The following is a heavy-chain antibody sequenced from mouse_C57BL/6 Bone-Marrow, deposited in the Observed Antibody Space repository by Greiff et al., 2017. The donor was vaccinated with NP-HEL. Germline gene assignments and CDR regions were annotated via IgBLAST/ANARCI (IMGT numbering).Heavy chain of an antibody. Sequence: QVQLKESGAELVRPGTSVKMSCKASGYTFTNYWIGWAKQRPGHGLEWIGDIYPGGGYTNYNEKFKGKATLTADKSSSTAYMQFSSLTSEDSAIYYCARGGAAQATFAYWGQGTLVTVSA. D-gene: IGHD3-2*02. V-gene: IGHV1-63*01. J-gene: IGHJ3*01. CDR2: IYPGGGYT. CDR3: ARGGAAQATFAY. CDR1: GYTFTNYW.